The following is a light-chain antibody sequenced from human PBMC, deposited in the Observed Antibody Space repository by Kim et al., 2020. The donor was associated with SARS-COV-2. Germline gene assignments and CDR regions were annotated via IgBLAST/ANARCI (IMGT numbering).Light chain of an antibody. V-gene: IGLV6-57*01. Sequence: KTVTNSCTRSSGSIARNYVQWHQQRPGRSPTTVIYENNQRPSGVPDRFSGSIDSSSNSASLTISGLKTEDEADYCCQSYDSSNNQVFGGGTQLTVL. CDR3: QSYDSSNNQV. CDR2: ENN. CDR1: SGSIARNY. J-gene: IGLJ3*02.